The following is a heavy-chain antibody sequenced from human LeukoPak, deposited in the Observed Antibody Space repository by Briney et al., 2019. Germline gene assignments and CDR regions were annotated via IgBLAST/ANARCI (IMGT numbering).Heavy chain of an antibody. D-gene: IGHD6-6*01. Sequence: PGGSLRLSCAASGFTFDDYAMPWVRQAPGKGLEWVSGISWNSGSIGYADSVKGRFTISRDNAKNSLYLQMNSLRAEDTALYYCAKDTGYSSSYMFDYWGQGTLVTVSS. CDR2: ISWNSGSI. V-gene: IGHV3-9*01. CDR3: AKDTGYSSSYMFDY. J-gene: IGHJ4*02. CDR1: GFTFDDYA.